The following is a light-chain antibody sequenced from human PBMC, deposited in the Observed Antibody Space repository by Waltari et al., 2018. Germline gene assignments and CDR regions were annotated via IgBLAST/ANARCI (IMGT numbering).Light chain of an antibody. J-gene: IGLJ2*01. Sequence: QSALTQPRSVSGSPGQSVTISCTGTSSDVGGHKYVSWYQQHPGKAPNLMISDVTERPSGVPDRFSGSKSGNTASLTISGLQAEDEGDYYCCSYAGGDTVVFGGGTKLTVL. CDR3: CSYAGGDTVV. CDR1: SSDVGGHKY. CDR2: DVT. V-gene: IGLV2-11*01.